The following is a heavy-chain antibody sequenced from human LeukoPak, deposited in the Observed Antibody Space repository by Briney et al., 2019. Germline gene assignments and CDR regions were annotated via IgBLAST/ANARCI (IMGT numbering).Heavy chain of an antibody. CDR2: ISSRSSYI. CDR3: ARVQRGIAVALDY. Sequence: GGSLRLSCAASGFTFSNYNMNWVRQAPGKGLGWVPSISSRSSYIYSADSVKGRFTISRDNAKNSLYLEMNSLRAEDTAVYYCARVQRGIAVALDYWGQGTLATVSS. V-gene: IGHV3-21*01. CDR1: GFTFSNYN. D-gene: IGHD6-19*01. J-gene: IGHJ4*02.